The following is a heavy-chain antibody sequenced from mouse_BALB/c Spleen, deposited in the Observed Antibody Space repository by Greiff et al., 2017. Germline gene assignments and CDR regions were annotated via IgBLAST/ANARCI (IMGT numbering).Heavy chain of an antibody. CDR3: ARHERNYYGSSLYAMDY. J-gene: IGHJ4*01. V-gene: IGHV1-62-2*01. CDR1: GYTFTEYI. Sequence: VHLVESGAGLVKPGASVKLSCKASGYTFTEYIIHWVKQRSGQGLEWIGWFYPGSGSIKYNEKFKDKATLTADKSSSTVYMELSRLTSEDSAVYFCARHERNYYGSSLYAMDYWGQGTSVTVSS. D-gene: IGHD1-1*01. CDR2: FYPGSGSI.